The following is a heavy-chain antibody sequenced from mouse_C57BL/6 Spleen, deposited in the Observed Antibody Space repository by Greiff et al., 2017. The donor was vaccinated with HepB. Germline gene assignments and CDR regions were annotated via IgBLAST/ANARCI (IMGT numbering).Heavy chain of an antibody. CDR1: GYSFTGYY. V-gene: IGHV1-42*01. J-gene: IGHJ4*01. Sequence: VQLQQSGPELVKPGASVKISCKASGYSFTGYYMNWVKQSPEKSLEWIGEINPSTGGTTYNQKFKAKATLTVDKSSSTAYMQLKSLTSEDSAVYYCARLGSRKAMDYWGQGTSVTVSS. CDR2: INPSTGGT. CDR3: ARLGSRKAMDY.